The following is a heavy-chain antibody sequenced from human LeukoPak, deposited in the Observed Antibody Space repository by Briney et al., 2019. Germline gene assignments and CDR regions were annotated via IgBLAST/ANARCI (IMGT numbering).Heavy chain of an antibody. Sequence: PSETLSLTCAVYGGSFSGYYWSWIRQPPGKGLEWIGEINHSGSTNYNPSLKSRVTISVDTSKNQFSLKLSSVTAADTAVYYCARGWFATRDHAVDYWGQGTLVPSPQ. V-gene: IGHV4-34*01. J-gene: IGHJ4*02. CDR1: GGSFSGYY. CDR3: ARGWFATRDHAVDY. D-gene: IGHD5-12*01. CDR2: INHSGST.